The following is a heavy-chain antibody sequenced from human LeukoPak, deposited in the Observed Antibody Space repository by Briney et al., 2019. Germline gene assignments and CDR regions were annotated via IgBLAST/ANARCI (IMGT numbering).Heavy chain of an antibody. CDR3: ARFYDSSGYYFLDY. V-gene: IGHV3-33*01. CDR2: IWYDGSNI. J-gene: IGHJ4*02. CDR1: GFTFSSYG. D-gene: IGHD3-22*01. Sequence: PGRSLRLSCAASGFTFSSYGMHWVRQAPGKGLEWVAVIWYDGSNIYYADSVKGRSTISRDNAKNSLYLQMNSLRAEDTAVYYCARFYDSSGYYFLDYWGQGTLVTASS.